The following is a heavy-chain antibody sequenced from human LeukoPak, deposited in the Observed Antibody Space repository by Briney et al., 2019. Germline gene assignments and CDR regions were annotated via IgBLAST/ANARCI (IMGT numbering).Heavy chain of an antibody. Sequence: GGSLRLFCAASGFIFSNYWMSWVRQAPGKGLEWVANINQDGSGKWYVDSVKGRFTISRDNAKNSLYLQMSSLRVEDTAVYYCAREGMATINFWGQGTLVTVSP. CDR1: GFIFSNYW. CDR3: AREGMATINF. J-gene: IGHJ4*02. CDR2: INQDGSGK. D-gene: IGHD5-12*01. V-gene: IGHV3-7*01.